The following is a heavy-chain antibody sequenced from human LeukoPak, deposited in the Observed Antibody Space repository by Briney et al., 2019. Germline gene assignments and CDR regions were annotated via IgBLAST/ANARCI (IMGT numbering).Heavy chain of an antibody. D-gene: IGHD1-26*01. CDR2: ISSSGSTI. Sequence: GGSLRLSCATSGFTFSSYEMNWVRQAPGKGLEWVSYISSSGSTIYYADSVKGRFTISRDNVKNSLYLQMNSLRAEDTAVYYCASVGATTSNSFDYWGQGALVTVSS. J-gene: IGHJ4*02. V-gene: IGHV3-48*03. CDR1: GFTFSSYE. CDR3: ASVGATTSNSFDY.